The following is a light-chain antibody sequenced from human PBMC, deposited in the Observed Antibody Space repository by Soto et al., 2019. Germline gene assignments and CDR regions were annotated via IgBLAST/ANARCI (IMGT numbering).Light chain of an antibody. CDR1: NIGSKS. J-gene: IGLJ2*01. V-gene: IGLV3-21*02. CDR2: HDS. CDR3: ASWDDNLNGPV. Sequence: SYELTQPPSVSVAPGQTARIICGGNNIGSKSVHWYQQKAGQAPEVVVFHDSDRPSGIPDRFSGSKFGTTATLTISRVEAGDEADYYCASWDDNLNGPVFGRGTKLTVL.